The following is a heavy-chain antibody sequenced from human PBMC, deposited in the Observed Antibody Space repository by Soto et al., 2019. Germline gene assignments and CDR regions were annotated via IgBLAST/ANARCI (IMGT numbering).Heavy chain of an antibody. J-gene: IGHJ6*03. CDR3: ARDVDCSSTSCSYYYYYYYMDV. D-gene: IGHD2-2*01. V-gene: IGHV6-1*01. CDR1: GDSVSSNSAA. Sequence: SQTLSLTCAISGDSVSSNSAAWNWIRQSPSRGLEWLGRTYYRSKWYIDYAVSVKSRITINPDTSKNQFSLQLNSVTPEDTAVYYCARDVDCSSTSCSYYYYYYYMDVRGKGTTVTVSS. CDR2: TYYRSKWYI.